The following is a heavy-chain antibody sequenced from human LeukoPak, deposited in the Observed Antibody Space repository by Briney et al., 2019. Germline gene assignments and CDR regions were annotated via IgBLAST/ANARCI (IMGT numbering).Heavy chain of an antibody. V-gene: IGHV3-30*03. J-gene: IGHJ4*02. D-gene: IGHD3-10*01. CDR1: GFIFDKAW. Sequence: SGGSLRLSCAASGFIFDKAWMTWVRQAPGKGLEWVAVISYDGSNKYYADSVKGRFTISRDNSKNTLYLQMNSLRAEDTAVYYCARSKGSDYWGQGTLVTVSS. CDR2: ISYDGSNK. CDR3: ARSKGSDY.